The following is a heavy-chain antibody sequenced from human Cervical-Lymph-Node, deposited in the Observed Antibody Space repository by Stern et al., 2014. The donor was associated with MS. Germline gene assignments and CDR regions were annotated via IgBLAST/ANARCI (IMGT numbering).Heavy chain of an antibody. J-gene: IGHJ6*02. CDR1: GFTFSDYF. CDR3: ARCNVPRKAYSMDV. V-gene: IGHV3-11*01. D-gene: IGHD2/OR15-2a*01. CDR2: ISSGGSII. Sequence: VQLVESGGGLVKPGGSLRLSCAASGFTFSDYFMTWIRQAPGKGLEWVAYISSGGSIIYYADSVKGRFTVSRDNANNSLDLQMHSLRAEDTAVYYCARCNVPRKAYSMDVWGQGTTVTVSS.